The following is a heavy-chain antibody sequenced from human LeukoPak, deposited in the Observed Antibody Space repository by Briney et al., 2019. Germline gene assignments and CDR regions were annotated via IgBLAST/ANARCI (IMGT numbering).Heavy chain of an antibody. CDR3: ARGPLIYSSGPFDY. Sequence: ASVKVSCKASGYTFTSYGINWVRQATGQGLEWMGWMNPNSGNTGYAQKFQGRVTMTRNTSISTAYMELSSLRSEDTAVYYCARGPLIYSSGPFDYWGQGTLVTVSS. CDR1: GYTFTSYG. J-gene: IGHJ4*02. CDR2: MNPNSGNT. D-gene: IGHD6-19*01. V-gene: IGHV1-8*02.